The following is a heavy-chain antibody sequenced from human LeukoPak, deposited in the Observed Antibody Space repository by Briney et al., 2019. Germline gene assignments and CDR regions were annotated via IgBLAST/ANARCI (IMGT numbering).Heavy chain of an antibody. J-gene: IGHJ5*02. CDR3: ARRLERGAAAELMRGSFDP. D-gene: IGHD6-13*01. V-gene: IGHV4-39*01. CDR1: GGSISSCNYY. Sequence: SETLSLTCTVSGGSISSCNYYWGWIPPPPGKGLVWIGSIYWSGSTYYNPYRQVRVTLSADTSQNQFSLNLSSVNAADTAVYYCARRLERGAAAELMRGSFDPWGEGTLVTVCS. CDR2: IYWSGST.